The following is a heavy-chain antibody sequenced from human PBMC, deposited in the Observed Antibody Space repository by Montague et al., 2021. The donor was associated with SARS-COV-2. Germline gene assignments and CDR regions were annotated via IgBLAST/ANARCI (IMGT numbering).Heavy chain of an antibody. CDR3: VAELLAIYYFDF. D-gene: IGHD6-19*01. Sequence: SETLSLTCTVAGGSISSSNYYWGWIRQPPGKGLEWIGSLFYSGSSFYNPPRKSRVTISVDTSKNQFSLRLSSVTAADTDVYYCVAELLAIYYFDFWGQGTLVTVSS. CDR1: GGSISSSNYY. J-gene: IGHJ4*02. CDR2: LFYSGSS. V-gene: IGHV4-39*01.